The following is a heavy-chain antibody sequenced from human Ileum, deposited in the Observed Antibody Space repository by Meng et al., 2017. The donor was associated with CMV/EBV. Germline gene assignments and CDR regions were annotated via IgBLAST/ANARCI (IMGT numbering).Heavy chain of an antibody. Sequence: YAISWVRQAPGQGLEWMGGIIPIFGTANYAQKFQGRVTITTDESTSTAYMELSSLRSEDTAVYYCARGRGYCSSTSCYIGGSGWFDPWGQGTLVTVSS. CDR2: IIPIFGTA. V-gene: IGHV1-69*05. J-gene: IGHJ5*02. CDR3: ARGRGYCSSTSCYIGGSGWFDP. CDR1: YA. D-gene: IGHD2-2*02.